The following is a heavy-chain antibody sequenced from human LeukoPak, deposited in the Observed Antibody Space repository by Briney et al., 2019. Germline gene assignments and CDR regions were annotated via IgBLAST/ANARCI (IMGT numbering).Heavy chain of an antibody. CDR3: VSFYETY. D-gene: IGHD2/OR15-2a*01. J-gene: IGHJ4*02. CDR1: GFTFSSYW. Sequence: GSLRLSCAASGFTFSSYWMHWVRQAPGKGLVWVSVINNDGSGTNYADSVKGRSTISKDNAKNTVYLQMNSLRAEDTAVYYCVSFYETYWGRGTLVTVSS. V-gene: IGHV3-74*01. CDR2: INNDGSGT.